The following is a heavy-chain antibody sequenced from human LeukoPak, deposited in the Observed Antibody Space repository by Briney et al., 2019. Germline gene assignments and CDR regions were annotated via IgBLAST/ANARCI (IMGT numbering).Heavy chain of an antibody. Sequence: SETLSLTCTVSGYSISSSYYWGWIRQPPGKGLEWIGSISHSGTTYYNPSLKSRVTISVDTSKNQFSLKMSSVTAADTAVYYCARDNVPGYFDYWGQGTLVTVSS. D-gene: IGHD2-8*01. CDR1: GYSISSSYY. CDR2: ISHSGTT. V-gene: IGHV4-38-2*02. CDR3: ARDNVPGYFDY. J-gene: IGHJ4*02.